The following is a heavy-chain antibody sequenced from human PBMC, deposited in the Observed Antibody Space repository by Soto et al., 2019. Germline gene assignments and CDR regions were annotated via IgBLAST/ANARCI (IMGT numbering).Heavy chain of an antibody. CDR2: ISYDGSNK. CDR3: ARDPNSSSWYVHWFDP. V-gene: IGHV3-30-3*01. CDR1: GFTFSSYA. J-gene: IGHJ5*02. D-gene: IGHD6-13*01. Sequence: PGGSLRFSCAASGFTFSSYAMHWVRQAPGKGLEWVAVISYDGSNKYYADSVKGRFTISRDNSKNTLYLQMNSLRVEDTAVYYCARDPNSSSWYVHWFDPWGQGTLVTVSS.